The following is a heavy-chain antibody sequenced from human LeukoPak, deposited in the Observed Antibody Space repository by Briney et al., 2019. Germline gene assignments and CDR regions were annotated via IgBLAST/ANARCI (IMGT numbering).Heavy chain of an antibody. J-gene: IGHJ4*02. V-gene: IGHV3-20*04. CDR2: INWNGGRI. CDR1: GFTFDDYG. CDR3: ARHLSGVTGYTYGRGIDY. Sequence: GGSLRLSCADSGFTFDDYGMSWVRQAPGKGLEWVSGINWNGGRIGYADSVKGRFTISRDDAKTSLYLQMNSLRAEDTAVYFCARHLSGVTGYTYGRGIDYWGQGTLVTVSS. D-gene: IGHD5-18*01.